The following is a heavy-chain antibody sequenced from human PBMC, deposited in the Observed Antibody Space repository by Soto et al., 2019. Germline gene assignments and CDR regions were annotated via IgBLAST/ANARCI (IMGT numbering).Heavy chain of an antibody. CDR1: SGSFSSSKW. Sequence: QVQLQESGPGLVKPSGTLSLTCAVSSGSFSSSKWWSWVRQPPGKGLEWIGESYHSGSTHYNPSLKSRGTISVDKSKNQFSLKLSSVTAADTAVYYCACGYDYYYYMDVWGTGTTVPVSS. J-gene: IGHJ6*03. V-gene: IGHV4-4*02. CDR2: SYHSGST. CDR3: ACGYDYYYYMDV. D-gene: IGHD5-12*01.